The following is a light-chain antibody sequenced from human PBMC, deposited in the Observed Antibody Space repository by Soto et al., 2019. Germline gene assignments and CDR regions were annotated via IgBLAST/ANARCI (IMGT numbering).Light chain of an antibody. J-gene: IGLJ1*01. Sequence: QSALTQTRSVSGSPGQSVTISCTGTSSDVGGYNYVSWYQQHPGKAPKLMIYDVSKRPSGVPDRFSGSKSGNTASLTISGLQAEDEADYYCYSYAGSLYVFGTGTKLTVL. CDR1: SSDVGGYNY. CDR3: YSYAGSLYV. V-gene: IGLV2-11*01. CDR2: DVS.